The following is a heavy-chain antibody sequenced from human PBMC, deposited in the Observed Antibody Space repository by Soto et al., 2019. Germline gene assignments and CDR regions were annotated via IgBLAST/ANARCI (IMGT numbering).Heavy chain of an antibody. J-gene: IGHJ6*02. V-gene: IGHV4-31*03. CDR3: ARFVVSDIYYYNGVDV. Sequence: SETLSLTCTVSGASISSGDYFWSWIRQHPGEGLEWIGYISRIGSTYYAPSLRSRVSISLDTSMRQFSPKLTSVTAADTAVYYCARFVVSDIYYYNGVDVWGQGATVTVSS. D-gene: IGHD2-21*02. CDR1: GASISSGDYF. CDR2: ISRIGST.